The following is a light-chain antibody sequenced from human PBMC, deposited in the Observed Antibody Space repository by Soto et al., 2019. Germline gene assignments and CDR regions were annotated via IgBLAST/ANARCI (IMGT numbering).Light chain of an antibody. J-gene: IGKJ4*01. CDR3: QQSYTTPLT. V-gene: IGKV1-39*01. CDR2: AAS. CDR1: QSISDN. Sequence: DIQMTQSPSSLSASVGDRVTITCRASQSISDNLHWYQQKPGKAPKLLIYAASRLQSGVPSRFRGSGSGTDFTLTISSLQPEDFATYFCQQSYTTPLTFGGGTKVEIK.